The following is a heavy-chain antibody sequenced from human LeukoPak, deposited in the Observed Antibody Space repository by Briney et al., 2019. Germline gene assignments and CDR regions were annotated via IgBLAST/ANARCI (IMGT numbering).Heavy chain of an antibody. V-gene: IGHV3-48*04. D-gene: IGHD2-15*01. J-gene: IGHJ5*02. Sequence: GGSLRLYCAASGFTFGHYSMNWLRQTPGKGLEWVSYISTDSGTIGYADSVKGRFTISRDNGKNSLYLQMSSLRAEDTAVYYCARVGRPLTQDNWFDPWGQGTLVTVSS. CDR3: ARVGRPLTQDNWFDP. CDR1: GFTFGHYS. CDR2: ISTDSGTI.